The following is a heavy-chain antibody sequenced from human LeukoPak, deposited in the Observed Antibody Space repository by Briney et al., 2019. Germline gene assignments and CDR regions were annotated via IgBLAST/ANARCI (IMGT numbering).Heavy chain of an antibody. CDR2: IYYSGST. CDR1: GGSISSSSYY. J-gene: IGHJ3*02. D-gene: IGHD3-3*01. CDR3: ARAPKRITIFGVAHAAFDI. V-gene: IGHV4-39*07. Sequence: SETLSLTCTVSGGSISSSSYYWGWIRQPPGKGLEWIGSIYYSGSTYYNPSLKSRVTMSVDTSKNQFSLKLSSVTAADTAVYYCARAPKRITIFGVAHAAFDIWGQGTMVTVSS.